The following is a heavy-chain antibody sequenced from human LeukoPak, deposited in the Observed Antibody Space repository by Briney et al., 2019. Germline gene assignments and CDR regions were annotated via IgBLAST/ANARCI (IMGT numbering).Heavy chain of an antibody. Sequence: GGSLRLSCAASGFTFSNYWMHWVRQTPGEGLVCVSLIKGDGGSTTYADSVKGRFTISRDNAKNTVYLQMNSLRAEDTAVYYCARGNYHAMDVWGQGTTVTVSS. CDR1: GFTFSNYW. V-gene: IGHV3-74*01. CDR2: IKGDGGST. J-gene: IGHJ6*02. CDR3: ARGNYHAMDV.